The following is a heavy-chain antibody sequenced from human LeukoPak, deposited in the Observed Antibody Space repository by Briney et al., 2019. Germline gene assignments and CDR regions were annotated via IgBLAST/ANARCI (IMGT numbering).Heavy chain of an antibody. CDR3: ARSPGGDGYNFDY. J-gene: IGHJ4*02. Sequence: SVKVSCKASGGTFSSYAISWVRQAPGQGLEWMGGIIPMFGTANYAQKFQGRVTITTDESTSIAYMELSSLRSEDTAVYYCARSPGGDGYNFDYWGQGTLVTVSS. V-gene: IGHV1-69*05. CDR2: IIPMFGTA. CDR1: GGTFSSYA. D-gene: IGHD5-24*01.